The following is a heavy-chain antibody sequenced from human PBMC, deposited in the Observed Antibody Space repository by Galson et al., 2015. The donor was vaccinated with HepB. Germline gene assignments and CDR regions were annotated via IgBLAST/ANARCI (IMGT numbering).Heavy chain of an antibody. J-gene: IGHJ4*02. Sequence: SLRLSCAASGFIFSTYAMSWVRQAPGKGLEWVSGISGSAGGTYYADSVKGRFTISRDNSKHTLYLQMNSLRAEDTAVYYCAKWGTNFDYWGQGTLVTVSS. CDR1: GFIFSTYA. D-gene: IGHD1-1*01. CDR3: AKWGTNFDY. V-gene: IGHV3-23*01. CDR2: ISGSAGGT.